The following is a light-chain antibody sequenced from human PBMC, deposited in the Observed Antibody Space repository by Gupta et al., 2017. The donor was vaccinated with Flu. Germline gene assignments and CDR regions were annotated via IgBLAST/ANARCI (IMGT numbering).Light chain of an antibody. V-gene: IGKV3-15*01. CDR2: GAT. Sequence: EIVMTPSPATLSVSPGERVTLSCRAGQSVNIKLAWYQQKPGQVPRLLSYGATTRATGIPVKFSGSGSGTEFTLTISSLQSEEFAIYYCQQYDKWPLTGGGGTKVEIK. CDR3: QQYDKWPLT. J-gene: IGKJ4*01. CDR1: QSVNIK.